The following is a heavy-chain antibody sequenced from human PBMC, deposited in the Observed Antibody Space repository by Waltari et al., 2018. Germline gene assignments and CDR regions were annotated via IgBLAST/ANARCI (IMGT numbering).Heavy chain of an antibody. D-gene: IGHD3-9*01. Sequence: QVQLQQWGAGLLKPSETLSLTCAVYGGSFSGYYWSWIRQPPGKGLEWIGEINHSGSTNYSRTLKSRVTISVDTSKNQCSLKVGSVTAADTAVYYCARLSGYYLDYWGQGTLVTVSS. J-gene: IGHJ4*02. CDR2: INHSGST. CDR3: ARLSGYYLDY. V-gene: IGHV4-34*01. CDR1: GGSFSGYY.